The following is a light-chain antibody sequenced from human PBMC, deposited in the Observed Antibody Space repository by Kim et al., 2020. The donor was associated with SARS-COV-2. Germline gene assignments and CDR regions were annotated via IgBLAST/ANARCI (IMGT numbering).Light chain of an antibody. V-gene: IGKV1-39*01. J-gene: IGKJ1*01. CDR1: PSISIY. CDR3: QQTSSTPPWT. CDR2: AAS. Sequence: DIQMTQSPSSLSASVGDRVTITCRASPSISIYLNWYQQKPGKAPNLLIYAASSLQTGVPSRFSGSGSGTDFTLTISSLQPEDFATYYCQQTSSTPPWTFGQGTKVDIK.